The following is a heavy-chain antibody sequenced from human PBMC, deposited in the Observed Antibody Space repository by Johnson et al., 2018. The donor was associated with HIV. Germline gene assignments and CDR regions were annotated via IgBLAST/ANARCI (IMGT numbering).Heavy chain of an antibody. V-gene: IGHV3-73*01. CDR1: GFTVSGSA. CDR3: TRTDDTYNYDISGFVDAFDI. J-gene: IGHJ3*02. CDR2: IRSETYSYAT. Sequence: VQLVESGGGLVQPDGSLKLSCAASGFTVSGSAMHWVRQTSGKGLEWVGRIRSETYSYATAYAASVEGRVTISRDDSQKTSYLQMNSLKSEDTAVYFCTRTDDTYNYDISGFVDAFDIWGQGTMVTVSS. D-gene: IGHD3-22*01.